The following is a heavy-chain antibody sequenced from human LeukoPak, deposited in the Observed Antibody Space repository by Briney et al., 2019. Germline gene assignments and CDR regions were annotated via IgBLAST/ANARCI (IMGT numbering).Heavy chain of an antibody. J-gene: IGHJ3*02. V-gene: IGHV4-59*01. CDR3: ARVYYDILTGYPHDAFDI. Sequence: PSETLSLTCTVSGGSISSYYWSWIRQPPGKGLEWIGYIYYSGSTNYNPSLKSRVTISVDTSKNQFSLKLSSVTAADTAVYYCARVYYDILTGYPHDAFDIWGQGTMVTVSS. D-gene: IGHD3-9*01. CDR1: GGSISSYY. CDR2: IYYSGST.